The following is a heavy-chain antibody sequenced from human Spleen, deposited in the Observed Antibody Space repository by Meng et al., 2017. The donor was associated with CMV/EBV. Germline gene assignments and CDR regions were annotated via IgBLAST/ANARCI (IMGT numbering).Heavy chain of an antibody. D-gene: IGHD1-14*01. CDR1: GGSFSGYS. CDR2: INISGST. V-gene: IGHV4-34*01. J-gene: IGHJ5*02. CDR3: ARGVVEPLGGGFDP. Sequence: LHQWRHRPLEPWVPLSLTFPALGGSFSGYSWSWIHQPSGKGLEWIGQINISGSTHYNPSLKSRVTISVDTSKNQFSLKLSSVTAADTAVYYCARGVVEPLGGGFDPWGQGTLVTVSS.